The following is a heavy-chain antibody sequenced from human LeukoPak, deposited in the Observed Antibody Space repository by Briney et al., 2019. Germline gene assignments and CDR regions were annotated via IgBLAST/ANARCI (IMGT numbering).Heavy chain of an antibody. CDR2: IRSKAYGGTT. D-gene: IGHD6-25*01. J-gene: IGHJ4*02. CDR1: GFTFSSYA. Sequence: GGSLRLSCAASGFTFSSYAMSWVRQAPGKGLEWVGFIRSKAYGGTTEYAASVKGRFTISRDDSKSIAYLQMNSLKTEDTAVYYCTRGPSWNRAAAYWGQGTLVTVSS. CDR3: TRGPSWNRAAAY. V-gene: IGHV3-49*04.